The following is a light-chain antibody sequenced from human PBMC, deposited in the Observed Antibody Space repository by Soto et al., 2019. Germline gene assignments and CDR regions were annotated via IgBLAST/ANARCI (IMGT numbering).Light chain of an antibody. CDR2: GAS. Sequence: EIVLTQSPGTLSLSPGERATLSCRASQSFRSSYLAWYQQKPGQAPRLLIYGASSRATGIPDRFSGSGSGTDFTLTISSLEPEDFAVYYWQHYGSALFTFGPGTKVDVK. CDR1: QSFRSSY. V-gene: IGKV3-20*01. CDR3: QHYGSALFT. J-gene: IGKJ3*01.